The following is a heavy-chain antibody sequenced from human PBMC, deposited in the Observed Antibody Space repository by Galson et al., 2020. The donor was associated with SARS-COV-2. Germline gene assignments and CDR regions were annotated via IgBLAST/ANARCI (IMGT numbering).Heavy chain of an antibody. CDR1: GYSFTEYW. D-gene: IGHD2-15*01. CDR2: VWPGNSAS. V-gene: IGHV5-51*01. Sequence: GESLKISCQASGYSFTEYWIVWVRQMPGKGLEWLGMVWPGNSASRYSPSFQSHVTFSADKSINTAYLQWSGLKASDTAIYYCARRRQGYRSGGRSYAGYGLDVWGQGTTVTVSS. CDR3: ARRRQGYRSGGRSYAGYGLDV. J-gene: IGHJ6*02.